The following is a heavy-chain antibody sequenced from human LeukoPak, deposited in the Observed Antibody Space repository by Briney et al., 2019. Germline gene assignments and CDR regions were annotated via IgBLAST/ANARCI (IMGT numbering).Heavy chain of an antibody. CDR3: AREESIGRYQFLHDS. CDR1: GYTFTGYY. CDR2: INPNSGGT. J-gene: IGHJ4*02. V-gene: IGHV1-2*02. Sequence: ASVKVSCKASGYTFTGYYMHWVRQAPGQGLEWMGWINPNSGGTNYAQKFQGRVTMTRDTSISTAYMELSRLRSDDTAVYYCAREESIGRYQFLHDSWGQGTLVTVSS. D-gene: IGHD1-26*01.